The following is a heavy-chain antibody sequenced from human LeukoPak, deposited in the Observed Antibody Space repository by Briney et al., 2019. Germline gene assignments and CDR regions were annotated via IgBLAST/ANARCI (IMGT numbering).Heavy chain of an antibody. Sequence: GGSLRLSCAASGFYFSSYAMHWVRQAPGKGLEWVTMISHDGNIKYDADSVKGRFTVSRDFSKNTLYLQMNSLRAEDTAVYYCARDSPGSLDYWGQGTLVTVSS. D-gene: IGHD3-10*01. J-gene: IGHJ4*02. CDR1: GFYFSSYA. CDR2: ISHDGNIK. CDR3: ARDSPGSLDY. V-gene: IGHV3-30*04.